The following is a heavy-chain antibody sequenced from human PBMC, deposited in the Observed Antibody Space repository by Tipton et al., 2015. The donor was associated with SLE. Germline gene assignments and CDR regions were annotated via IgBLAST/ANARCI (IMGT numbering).Heavy chain of an antibody. Sequence: TLSLTCTVSGGSISSGSYYWSWIRQPAGKGLEWIGRIYTSGSTNYNPSLKSRVTISVDTSKNQFSLKLSSVTAADTAVYYCARVRNNGDYVGAFDIWGQGTMVTVSS. CDR2: IYTSGST. J-gene: IGHJ3*02. V-gene: IGHV4-61*02. D-gene: IGHD4-17*01. CDR1: GGSISSGSYY. CDR3: ARVRNNGDYVGAFDI.